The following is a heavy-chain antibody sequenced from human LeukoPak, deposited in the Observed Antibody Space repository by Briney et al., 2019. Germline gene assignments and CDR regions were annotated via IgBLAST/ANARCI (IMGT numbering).Heavy chain of an antibody. CDR2: IGTAGDT. Sequence: GGSLRLSCVASGFTFSSYDMHWVRQATGKGLEWVSAIGTAGDTYYPGSVKGRFTISRENAKNSLYLQMNSLRAEDTAVYYCARVPGDYDILTGYYYYYGMDVWGQGTTVTVSS. V-gene: IGHV3-13*01. D-gene: IGHD3-9*01. J-gene: IGHJ6*02. CDR1: GFTFSSYD. CDR3: ARVPGDYDILTGYYYYYGMDV.